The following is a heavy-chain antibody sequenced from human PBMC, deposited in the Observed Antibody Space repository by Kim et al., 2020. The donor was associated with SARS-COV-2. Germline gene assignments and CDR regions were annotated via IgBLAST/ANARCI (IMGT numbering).Heavy chain of an antibody. J-gene: IGHJ4*02. D-gene: IGHD2-21*01. CDR2: IKGDGSSA. V-gene: IGHV3-74*01. CDR3: ARDGPSPIPELDY. Sequence: GGSLRLSCAASGFTFSSDWMYWVRQAPGKGLVCVSHIKGDGSSAGYAASVKGRFTISRDNAKNTLYLQMNSLRVEDTALYYCARDGPSPIPELDYWGQGT. CDR1: GFTFSSDW.